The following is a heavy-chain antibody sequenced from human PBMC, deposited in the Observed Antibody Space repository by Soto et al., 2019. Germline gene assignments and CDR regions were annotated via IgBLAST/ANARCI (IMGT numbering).Heavy chain of an antibody. Sequence: EVQLVESGGGLVQPGGSLRLSCAASGFTFSSYWMHWVRQAPGKGPEWVSRSNNDGSDTNYADSVQGRFSISRDNAKNTLHLQTSSLGLQDTAVYYCSRGVEAWLGDPDWFDPWGQGTQVIVSS. CDR3: SRGVEAWLGDPDWFDP. CDR2: SNNDGSDT. CDR1: GFTFSSYW. D-gene: IGHD3-10*01. V-gene: IGHV3-74*01. J-gene: IGHJ5*01.